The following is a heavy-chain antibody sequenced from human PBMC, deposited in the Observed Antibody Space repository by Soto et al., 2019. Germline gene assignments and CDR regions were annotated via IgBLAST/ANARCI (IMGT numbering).Heavy chain of an antibody. J-gene: IGHJ5*01. CDR3: AKDAVPYNGKWDWFDS. CDR1: RFTFSDFA. Sequence: DVQLLESGGGLVQPGGSLTLSCAVSRFTFSDFAMSWVRQAPGKGLEWVSSIGGGGTDTYYADSVKGRFTISRDNSKNTLYLQMDSLRDEDTAVYYCAKDAVPYNGKWDWFDSWGQGTLVIVSS. CDR2: IGGGGTDT. D-gene: IGHD1-20*01. V-gene: IGHV3-23*01.